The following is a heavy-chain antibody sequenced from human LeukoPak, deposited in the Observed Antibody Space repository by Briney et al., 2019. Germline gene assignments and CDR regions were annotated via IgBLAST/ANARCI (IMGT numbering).Heavy chain of an antibody. D-gene: IGHD3-22*01. CDR2: IRSKAYGGTT. CDR3: TRDRSYDSSGYYSGYY. J-gene: IGHJ4*02. Sequence: TGGSVRLSCTASGFTFGDYVMSWVRQAPGKGLEWVGFIRSKAYGGTTEYAASVKGRFTISRDDSKSIAYLQMNSLKTEDTAVYYCTRDRSYDSSGYYSGYYWGQGTLVTVSS. CDR1: GFTFGDYV. V-gene: IGHV3-49*04.